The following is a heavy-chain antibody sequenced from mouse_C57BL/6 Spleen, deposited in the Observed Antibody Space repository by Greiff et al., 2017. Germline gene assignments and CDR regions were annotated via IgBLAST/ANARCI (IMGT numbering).Heavy chain of an antibody. J-gene: IGHJ2*01. CDR3: ARGGPNFDFDY. D-gene: IGHD4-1*01. CDR2: ISDGGSYT. CDR1: GFTFSSYA. V-gene: IGHV5-4*03. Sequence: EVKLVESGGGLVKPGGSLKLSCAASGFTFSSYAMSWVRQTPEKRLEWVATISDGGSYTYYPDNVKGRFTISRDNAKNNLYLQMSHLKSEDTAMYYCARGGPNFDFDYWGQGTTLTVSS.